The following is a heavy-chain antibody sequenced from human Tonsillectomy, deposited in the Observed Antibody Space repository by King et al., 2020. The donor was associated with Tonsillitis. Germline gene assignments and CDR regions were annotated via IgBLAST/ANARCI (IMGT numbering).Heavy chain of an antibody. V-gene: IGHV3-23*04. CDR1: GFTFSTYA. D-gene: IGHD5-18*01. CDR3: AKAMGYSYLYYFDY. J-gene: IGHJ4*02. Sequence: VQLVESGGGLVQPGGSLRLSCAASGFTFSTYAISWVCQAPGKGLEWVSALSGSGASTYYEDSVGGRFTISRDNSKNTLYLEMNSLRAEDTAVYNCAKAMGYSYLYYFDYWGQGTLVTVSS. CDR2: LSGSGAST.